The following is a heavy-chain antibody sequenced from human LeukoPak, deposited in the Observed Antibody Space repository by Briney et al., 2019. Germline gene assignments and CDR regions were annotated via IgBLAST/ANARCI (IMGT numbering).Heavy chain of an antibody. D-gene: IGHD3-22*01. V-gene: IGHV3-23*01. CDR1: GFTFSSYA. CDR2: ISGSGGST. J-gene: IGHJ3*02. CDR3: AKECGRDYDDRAFDI. Sequence: GGSLRLSCAASGFTFSSYAMSCVRQAPRKGLEWVSAISGSGGSTYYADSVKGRFTISRDNSKNTLYLQMSSLTAEDTAVYYCAKECGRDYDDRAFDIWGQGTMVTVSS.